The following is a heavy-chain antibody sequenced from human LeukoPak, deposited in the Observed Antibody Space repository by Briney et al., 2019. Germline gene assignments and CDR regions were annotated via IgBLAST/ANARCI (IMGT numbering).Heavy chain of an antibody. J-gene: IGHJ4*02. V-gene: IGHV4-39*01. CDR2: ILYSGST. CDR3: ARLTYTYYYDSSTYSF. D-gene: IGHD3-22*01. CDR1: GGSISSSSYY. Sequence: SETLSLTCTVSGGSISSSSYYWGWIRQPPGKGLEWIGSILYSGSTYYNPSLKSRVTISVDTSKNQFSLRLSSVTAADTAVYYCARLTYTYYYDSSTYSFWGQGTLVTVSS.